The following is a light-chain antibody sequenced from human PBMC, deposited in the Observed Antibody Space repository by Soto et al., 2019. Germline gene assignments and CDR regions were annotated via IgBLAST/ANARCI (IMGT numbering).Light chain of an antibody. CDR2: GAS. J-gene: IGKJ3*01. Sequence: EIVMTQSPATLSVSPGERATLSCRASQSVSSNLAWYQPKPGQAPRRLIYGASTRATGIPARYSGSGSGTEFTLTISSLQSQDFAVYYCQHYNNWPRTFGPGTKVDIK. CDR3: QHYNNWPRT. V-gene: IGKV3-15*01. CDR1: QSVSSN.